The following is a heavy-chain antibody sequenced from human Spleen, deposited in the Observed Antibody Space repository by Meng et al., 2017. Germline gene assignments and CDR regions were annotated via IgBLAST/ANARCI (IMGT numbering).Heavy chain of an antibody. CDR3: ARDPTTMAHDFDY. D-gene: IGHD4-11*01. J-gene: IGHJ4*02. CDR2: INHSGST. CDR1: GGSFSGYY. V-gene: IGHV4-34*01. Sequence: QVHLQQRGAGLLKPSETLSPTCAVYGGSFSGYYWSWIRQPPGKGLEWIGEINHSGSTNYNPSLKSRVTISVDTSKNQFSLKLSSVTAADTAVYYCARDPTTMAHDFDYWGQGTLVTVSS.